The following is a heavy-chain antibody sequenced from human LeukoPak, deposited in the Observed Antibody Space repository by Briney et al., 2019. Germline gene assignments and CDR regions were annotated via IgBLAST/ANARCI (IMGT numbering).Heavy chain of an antibody. V-gene: IGHV3-23*01. Sequence: GGSLRLSCAASGFTFSSYGMSWVRQAPGKGLEWVSAISGSGGSTYYADSVKGRFTISRDNAKNSLYLQMNSLRAEDTAVYYCAKDATAAVGTVYMDVWGKGTTVTISS. CDR2: ISGSGGST. CDR1: GFTFSSYG. CDR3: AKDATAAVGTVYMDV. J-gene: IGHJ6*03. D-gene: IGHD6-13*01.